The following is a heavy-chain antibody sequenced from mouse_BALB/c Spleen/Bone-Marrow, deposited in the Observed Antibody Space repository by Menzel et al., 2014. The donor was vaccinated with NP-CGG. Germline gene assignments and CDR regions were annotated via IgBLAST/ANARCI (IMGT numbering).Heavy chain of an antibody. D-gene: IGHD2-4*01. V-gene: IGHV1-20*02. J-gene: IGHJ3*01. CDR2: INPYNGDT. CDR1: GYSLTGYF. Sequence: EVHLVESGPELVKPGASVKISCKTSGYSLTGYFMNWVMQSHGKSLEWIGRINPYNGDTFYNQKFKDKATLTIDKSSSTAHMELRSLAFEDSAVYYCARIYDYDRGAWFAYWGQGTLVTVSA. CDR3: ARIYDYDRGAWFAY.